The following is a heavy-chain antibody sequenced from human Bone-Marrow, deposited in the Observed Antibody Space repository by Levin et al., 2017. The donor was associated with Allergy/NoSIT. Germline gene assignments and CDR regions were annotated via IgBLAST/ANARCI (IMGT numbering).Heavy chain of an antibody. CDR2: INGDATTV. V-gene: IGHV3-48*01. CDR1: GFTLSSFG. CDR3: ARDGGRILGPPGEDV. D-gene: IGHD3-16*01. J-gene: IGHJ6*02. Sequence: PGGSLRLSCVASGFTLSSFGMNWVRQAPGKGLEWVAYINGDATTVYNADFVEGRFTISRDNAKNSLYLQMNSLRAEDTAVYYCARDGGRILGPPGEDVWGQGTTVIVSS.